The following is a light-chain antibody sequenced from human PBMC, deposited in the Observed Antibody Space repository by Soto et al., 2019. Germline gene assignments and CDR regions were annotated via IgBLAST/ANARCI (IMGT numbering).Light chain of an antibody. J-gene: IGKJ1*01. CDR1: ETVRNNY. CDR2: NSS. V-gene: IGKV3-20*01. CDR3: QQYRDLPQT. Sequence: EIVLTQSPGTLSLSPGERATLSCRASETVRNNYLAWYQQKPGQAPRPLIYNSSTRPTDIPDRFSGSGSGTDFTLTISRLEPEDFALYFCQQYRDLPQTFGQGTRVEIK.